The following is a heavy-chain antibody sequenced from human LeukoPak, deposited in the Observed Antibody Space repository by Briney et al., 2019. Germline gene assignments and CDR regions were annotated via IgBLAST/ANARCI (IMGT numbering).Heavy chain of an antibody. CDR3: ASGPGTSVSRGAIPKY. J-gene: IGHJ4*02. D-gene: IGHD3-10*01. Sequence: SETLSLTCAVYSGSFSSYFCWIRQSPGKGLDWIGEINHRGVTNYRPSLGGRVSFFADRSLNQFSLRLTSVTAADTGTYYCASGPGTSVSRGAIPKYWGQGTPVTVSS. V-gene: IGHV4-34*01. CDR2: INHRGVT. CDR1: SGSFSSYF.